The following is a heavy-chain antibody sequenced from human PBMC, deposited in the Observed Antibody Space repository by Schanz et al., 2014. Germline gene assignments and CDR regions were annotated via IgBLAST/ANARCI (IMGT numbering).Heavy chain of an antibody. J-gene: IGHJ4*02. CDR3: ARGGYSSGWYDRDIAHFDY. Sequence: QVQLVQSGAEVKKPGASVRVSCKVSGYAFTTYGISWVRQAPGQGLEWMGWISAYNGNTNYAQKLQGRVTMTTDTSTSTAYMELRSLRSDDTAVYYCARGGYSSGWYDRDIAHFDYWGQGTLVTGSS. D-gene: IGHD6-19*01. V-gene: IGHV1-18*01. CDR2: ISAYNGNT. CDR1: GYAFTTYG.